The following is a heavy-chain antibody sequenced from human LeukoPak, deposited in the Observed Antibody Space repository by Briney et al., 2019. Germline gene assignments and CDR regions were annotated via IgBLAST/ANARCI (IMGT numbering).Heavy chain of an antibody. J-gene: IGHJ4*02. Sequence: SETLSLTCTVSGGSIRNSHYFWGWVRQPPGKGLEWIGSIYYSGSTYYNPSLKSRVTISMDMSENHFSLNLGSVTAADTGFYYCATEDVVIPTATQRPLDYWGQGILVTVSS. CDR2: IYYSGST. CDR1: GGSIRNSHYF. CDR3: ATEDVVIPTATQRPLDY. V-gene: IGHV4-39*02. D-gene: IGHD2-2*01.